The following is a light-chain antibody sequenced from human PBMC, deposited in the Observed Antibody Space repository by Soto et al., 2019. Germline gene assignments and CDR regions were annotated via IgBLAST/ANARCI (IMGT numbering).Light chain of an antibody. V-gene: IGLV2-8*01. Sequence: QSALTQPPSASGSPGQSVTISCTGTSSDVGGYNYVSWYQQHPGKAPKLMIYEDSKRPSGVPDRFSGSKSGNTASLTVSGLQAEDEAEYYCGSYAGKNMGVFGTGTKLTVL. CDR3: GSYAGKNMGV. CDR2: EDS. CDR1: SSDVGGYNY. J-gene: IGLJ1*01.